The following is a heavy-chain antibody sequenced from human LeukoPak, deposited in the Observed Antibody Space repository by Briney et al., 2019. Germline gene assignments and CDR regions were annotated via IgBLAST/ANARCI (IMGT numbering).Heavy chain of an antibody. Sequence: GGSRRLSCAASGITFRIYGMHWDSQPPGKGLEWVAFIWYDGSNKYYADSVKGRFTISRDNSRNTLFLQMNSLRAEDTAVYYCATDRATQYFDYWGQGTLVSVSS. CDR2: IWYDGSNK. J-gene: IGHJ4*02. V-gene: IGHV3-30*02. D-gene: IGHD2-15*01. CDR1: GITFRIYG. CDR3: ATDRATQYFDY.